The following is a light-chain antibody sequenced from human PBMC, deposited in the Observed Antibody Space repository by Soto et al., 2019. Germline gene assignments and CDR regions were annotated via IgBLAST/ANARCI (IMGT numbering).Light chain of an antibody. CDR3: QQYSSWIS. CDR1: QSVRSL. V-gene: IGKV3-15*01. J-gene: IGKJ3*01. Sequence: EIVMTQSPATLSVSPGESATLSCRASQSVRSLLAWYQHKPGQAPRLLIYGASTRASGIPARCRGSGSETEFTLTINSLQSEDVAFYYCQQYSSWISFGPGTKVNVK. CDR2: GAS.